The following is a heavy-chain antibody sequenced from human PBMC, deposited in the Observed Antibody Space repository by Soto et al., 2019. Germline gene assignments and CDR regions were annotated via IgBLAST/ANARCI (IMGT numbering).Heavy chain of an antibody. CDR3: ARGWRDGYNHGPDY. CDR2: IKGDGSEK. V-gene: IGHV3-7*04. Sequence: EVQLVESGGGLVQPGGSLTVSCVVSGFTFSSYWMSWVRQAPGKGLEWVANIKGDGSEKQYVDFVKGRFTISRDNAKNSLYLEMSSLRAEDTAMYYCARGWRDGYNHGPDYWGQGTLLTVSS. J-gene: IGHJ4*02. D-gene: IGHD5-12*01. CDR1: GFTFSSYW.